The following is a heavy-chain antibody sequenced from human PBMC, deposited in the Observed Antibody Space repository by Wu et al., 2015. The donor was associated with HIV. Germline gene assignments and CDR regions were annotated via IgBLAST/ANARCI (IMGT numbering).Heavy chain of an antibody. CDR2: INPNSGGT. Sequence: QVQLVQSGAEVKKPGASVKVSCKASGYTFTSYGISWVRQAPGQGLEWMGWINPNSGGTNYAQKFQGRVTMTRDTSISTAYMELSRLRSDDTAVYYCARRSDGLWFGELFRHWGQGNAGHRLL. D-gene: IGHD3-10*01. J-gene: IGHJ4*02. CDR1: GYTFTSYG. V-gene: IGHV1-2*02. CDR3: ARRSDGLWFGELFRH.